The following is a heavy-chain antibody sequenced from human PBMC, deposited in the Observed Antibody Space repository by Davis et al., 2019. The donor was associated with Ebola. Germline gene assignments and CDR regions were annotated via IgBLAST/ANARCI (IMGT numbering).Heavy chain of an antibody. Sequence: PGGSLRLSCAASGFTFSSYAMSWVRQAPGKGLEWVSAISGSGGSTYYADSVKGRFTISRDNSKNTLYLQMNSLRAEDTAVYYCATSLNRGSSWAIDYWGQGTLVTVSS. CDR3: ATSLNRGSSWAIDY. CDR2: ISGSGGST. V-gene: IGHV3-23*01. D-gene: IGHD6-13*01. J-gene: IGHJ4*02. CDR1: GFTFSSYA.